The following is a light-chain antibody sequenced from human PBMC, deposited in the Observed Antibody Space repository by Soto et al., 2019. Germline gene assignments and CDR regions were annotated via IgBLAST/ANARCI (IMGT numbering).Light chain of an antibody. J-gene: IGKJ1*01. V-gene: IGKV1-5*01. CDR1: QSIGSW. CDR2: DAS. CDR3: QQYSTYIRT. Sequence: DIXXTQSPXXLSASXGXRXXXXXXXSQSIGSWLAWFQQKPGKAPKLLIYDASSLGSGVPPRFSGSGSGTEFTLTVSSLQPDDFAAYYCQQYSTYIRTFGQGTKVDIK.